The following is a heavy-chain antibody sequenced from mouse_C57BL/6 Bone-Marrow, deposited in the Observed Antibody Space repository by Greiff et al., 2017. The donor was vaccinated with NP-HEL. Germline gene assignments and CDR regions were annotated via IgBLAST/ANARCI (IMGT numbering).Heavy chain of an antibody. CDR2: ISDGGSYT. V-gene: IGHV5-4*01. J-gene: IGHJ3*01. CDR1: GFTFSSYA. Sequence: EVHLVESGGGLVKPGGSLKLSCAASGFTFSSYAMSWVRQTPEKRLEWVATISDGGSYTYYPDNVKGRFTISRDNAKNNLYLQMSHLKSEDTAMYYCARAPHYYGSSWGFAYWGQGTLVTVSA. D-gene: IGHD1-1*01. CDR3: ARAPHYYGSSWGFAY.